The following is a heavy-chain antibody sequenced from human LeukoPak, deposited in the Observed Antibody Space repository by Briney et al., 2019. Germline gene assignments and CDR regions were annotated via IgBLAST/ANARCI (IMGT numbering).Heavy chain of an antibody. J-gene: IGHJ5*02. CDR2: ISVSGSTI. D-gene: IGHD2-8*02. V-gene: IGHV3-48*04. CDR1: DFTFSNYA. CDR3: AKDDQPTGQNPKRWFDP. Sequence: PGGSLRLSCVASDFTFSNYAMSWVRQAPGKGLEWVSYISVSGSTIYYADSVKGRFTISRGNAENSLYLQMNSLRAEDTAVYYCAKDDQPTGQNPKRWFDPWGQGSLVTVSS.